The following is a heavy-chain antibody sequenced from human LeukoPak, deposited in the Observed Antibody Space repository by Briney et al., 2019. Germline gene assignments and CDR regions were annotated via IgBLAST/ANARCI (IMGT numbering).Heavy chain of an antibody. CDR3: ARVGRIRYFDWSPKIPWFDP. Sequence: ASVKVSCKASGYTFTSYDINWVRQATGQGLEWMGWMNPNSGNTGYAQKFQGRVTITRNTSISTAYMELSSLRSEDTAVYYCARVGRIRYFDWSPKIPWFDPWGQGTLVTVSS. J-gene: IGHJ5*02. D-gene: IGHD3-9*01. V-gene: IGHV1-8*03. CDR2: MNPNSGNT. CDR1: GYTFTSYD.